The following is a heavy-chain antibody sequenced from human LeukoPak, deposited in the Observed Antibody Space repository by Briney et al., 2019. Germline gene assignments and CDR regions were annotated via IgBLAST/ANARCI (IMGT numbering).Heavy chain of an antibody. CDR3: AKKGLVGATDLRAFDY. V-gene: IGHV3-23*01. D-gene: IGHD1-26*01. Sequence: GGPLRLSCAPSGFTFSSYAMSWVRQAPGKGLEWVSGISSGGSGIYYADSVKGRFTISRDNSKNTLNLQMNSLRVEDTAIYYCAKKGLVGATDLRAFDYWGQGTLVTVSS. CDR1: GFTFSSYA. J-gene: IGHJ4*02. CDR2: ISSGGSGI.